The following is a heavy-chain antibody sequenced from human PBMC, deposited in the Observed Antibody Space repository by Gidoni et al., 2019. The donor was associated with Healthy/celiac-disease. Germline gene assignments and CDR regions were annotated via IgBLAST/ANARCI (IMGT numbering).Heavy chain of an antibody. J-gene: IGHJ5*02. CDR2: IYYSGST. CDR1: GGSISSYY. CDR3: ARDQGAEYCSGGSCYVNWFDP. V-gene: IGHV4-59*01. Sequence: QVQLQESGPGLVKPSETLSLTCTVSGGSISSYYWSWIRQPPGKGLEWIGYIYYSGSTNYNPSLKSRVTISVDTSKNQFSLKLSSVTAADTAVYYCARDQGAEYCSGGSCYVNWFDPWGQGTLVTVSS. D-gene: IGHD2-15*01.